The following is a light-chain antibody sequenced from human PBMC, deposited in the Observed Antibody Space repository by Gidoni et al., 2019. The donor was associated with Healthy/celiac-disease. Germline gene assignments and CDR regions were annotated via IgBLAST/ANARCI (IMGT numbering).Light chain of an antibody. J-gene: IGKJ1*01. V-gene: IGKV1-8*01. CDR1: QGISSY. CDR3: QQYYSYSPA. CDR2: AAS. Sequence: AIRLTQSPSSFSASTGDRVTITCRASQGISSYLAWYQQKPGTAPKLLIYAASTLQSGVPSRFSGRGSGTDFTLIISCLQSEDVATYYWQQYYSYSPAFGQGTKVEIK.